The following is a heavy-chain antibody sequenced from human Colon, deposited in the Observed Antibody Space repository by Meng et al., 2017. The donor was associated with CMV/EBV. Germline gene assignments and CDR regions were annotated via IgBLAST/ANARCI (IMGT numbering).Heavy chain of an antibody. CDR3: ARNVAARRGSVNFDL. V-gene: IGHV4-34*01. CDR1: GGSFNAYY. CDR2: INHSGST. J-gene: IGHJ5*02. D-gene: IGHD6-6*01. Sequence: VYGGSFNAYYWSWIRQAPGKGLEWIGEINHSGSTNYAPSLKSRVTLSVDTSKNQFSLKLTSVTAADTAVYYCARNVAARRGSVNFDLWGQGTLVTVSS.